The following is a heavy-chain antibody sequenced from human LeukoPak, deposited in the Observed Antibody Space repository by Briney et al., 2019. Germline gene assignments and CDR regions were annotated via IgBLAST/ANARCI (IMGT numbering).Heavy chain of an antibody. CDR2: ISTYNGNT. Sequence: ASVKVSCKASGYTFTGYYIHWVRQAPGQGLEWMAWISTYNGNTNYAQKVQGRATMTTDTSTSTAYMELRSLRSDDTAVYYCARVLRYDFWSAYYFDYWGQGTLVTVSS. D-gene: IGHD3-3*01. CDR3: ARVLRYDFWSAYYFDY. J-gene: IGHJ4*02. V-gene: IGHV1-18*04. CDR1: GYTFTGYY.